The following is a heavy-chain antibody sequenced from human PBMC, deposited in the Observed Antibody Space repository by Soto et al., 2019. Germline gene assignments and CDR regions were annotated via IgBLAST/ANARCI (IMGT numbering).Heavy chain of an antibody. CDR2: IVVGSGNT. J-gene: IGHJ5*02. D-gene: IGHD3-22*01. V-gene: IGHV1-58*01. CDR1: GFTFTSSA. CDR3: AADMYYDSSGYPSPHNWFYP. Sequence: SVKVSCKASGFTFTSSAVQWVRQARGQRLEWIGWIVVGSGNTNYAQKFQERVTITRDMSTSTAYMELSSLRSEDTAVYYCAADMYYDSSGYPSPHNWFYPWGQGTLVTVSS.